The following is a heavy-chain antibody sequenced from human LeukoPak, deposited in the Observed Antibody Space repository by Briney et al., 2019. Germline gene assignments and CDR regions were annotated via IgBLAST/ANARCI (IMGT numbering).Heavy chain of an antibody. CDR3: ARLLVYNSGGEAFDY. CDR1: GFTFSRYW. D-gene: IGHD3-10*01. CDR2: IKKDGSEK. V-gene: IGHV3-7*01. Sequence: GGSLRLSCAASGFTFSRYWMSWVRQAPGKGLEWVANIKKDGSEKYYVDSVKGRFTISRDNAKNSLYLQMNSLRAEDTAVYYCARLLVYNSGGEAFDYWGPGTLVTVSS. J-gene: IGHJ4*02.